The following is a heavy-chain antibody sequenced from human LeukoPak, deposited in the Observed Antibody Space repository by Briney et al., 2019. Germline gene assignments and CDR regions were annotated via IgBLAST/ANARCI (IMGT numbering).Heavy chain of an antibody. CDR3: GRSDYSNSYFDY. J-gene: IGHJ4*02. CDR1: GGSISSSSYS. Sequence: SETLSLTCTVSGGSISSSSYSWGWLRQPPGKGLEWTVYIYYSGSTNNNPSLKSRVTISVATYKNQFSLKLSLVTAADTAVYYCGRSDYSNSYFDYWGQGTLVTVSS. CDR2: IYYSGST. V-gene: IGHV4-61*05. D-gene: IGHD4-11*01.